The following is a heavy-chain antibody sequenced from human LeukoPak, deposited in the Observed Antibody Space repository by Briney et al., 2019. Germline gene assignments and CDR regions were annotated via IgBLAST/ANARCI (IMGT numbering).Heavy chain of an antibody. J-gene: IGHJ4*02. CDR2: ISGTGGST. D-gene: IGHD3-10*01. CDR3: AKPLGSGSIGIDY. V-gene: IGHV3-23*01. Sequence: GGSLRLSCAASGFTFSSYPMNWVRQSPERGLEWVSAISGTGGSTSYADSLKGRFTISRDNSKNTLYLQMNSLRAEDTAVYYCAKPLGSGSIGIDYWGQGTLVTVSS. CDR1: GFTFSSYP.